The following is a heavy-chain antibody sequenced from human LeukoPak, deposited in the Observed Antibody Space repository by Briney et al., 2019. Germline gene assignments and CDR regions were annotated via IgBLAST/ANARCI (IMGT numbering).Heavy chain of an antibody. D-gene: IGHD2-2*01. V-gene: IGHV4-61*02. CDR2: IYTSGST. CDR3: ARVSTSSKKGSAFDI. J-gene: IGHJ3*02. Sequence: PSQTLSLTCTVSGDSITTGGYYWSWIRQPAGKGLEWIGRIYTSGSTNYNPSLKSRVTMSVDTSKNQFSLKLSSVTAADTAVYYCARVSTSSKKGSAFDIWGQGTMVTVSS. CDR1: GDSITTGGYY.